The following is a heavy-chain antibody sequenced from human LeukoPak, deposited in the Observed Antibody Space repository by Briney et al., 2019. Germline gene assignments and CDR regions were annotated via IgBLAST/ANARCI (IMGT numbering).Heavy chain of an antibody. V-gene: IGHV3-23*01. CDR2: ISGSGGST. CDR1: GFTFSSYA. CDR3: AKYHGRPYYFDY. J-gene: IGHJ4*02. Sequence: GGSLRLSCAASGFTFSSYAMSWVRQAPGKGLEWVSAISGSGGSTYYADSVKGRFTISRDNSKNTLFLQMNSLRAEDTAVYYCAKYHGRPYYFDYWGQGTLVTVSS. D-gene: IGHD1-14*01.